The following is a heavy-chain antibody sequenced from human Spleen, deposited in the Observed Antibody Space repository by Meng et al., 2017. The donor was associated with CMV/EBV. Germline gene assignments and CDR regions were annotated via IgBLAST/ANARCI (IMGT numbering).Heavy chain of an antibody. Sequence: YTFTSYGISWVRQAPGQGLEWMGWISVYTDNTSSAQKYQGRLTMTTDTSTSTAYMELRSLRSDDTAVYYCARDSPSLYSSSPGIDFWGQGTLVTVSS. CDR3: ARDSPSLYSSSPGIDF. D-gene: IGHD6-6*01. V-gene: IGHV1-18*04. CDR2: ISVYTDNT. CDR1: YTFTSYG. J-gene: IGHJ4*02.